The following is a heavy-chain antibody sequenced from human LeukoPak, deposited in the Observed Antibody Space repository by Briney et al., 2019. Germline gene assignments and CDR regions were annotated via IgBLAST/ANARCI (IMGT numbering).Heavy chain of an antibody. CDR3: ARGLVRIYYFDY. CDR2: VYYSGST. Sequence: SETLSLTCTVSGGSISNYYWNWIRQPPGKGLEWIGYVYYSGSTSYNPSLKSRVTTSVDTSKNQFSLNLTSVTAADTAVYHCARGLVRIYYFDYWGQGTLVTVSS. J-gene: IGHJ4*02. D-gene: IGHD3-9*01. V-gene: IGHV4-59*01. CDR1: GGSISNYY.